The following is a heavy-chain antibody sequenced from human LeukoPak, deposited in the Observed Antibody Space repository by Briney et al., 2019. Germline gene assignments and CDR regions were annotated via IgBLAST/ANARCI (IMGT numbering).Heavy chain of an antibody. CDR2: VNPTSGIS. Sequence: ASVKVSCRASGYTFTTFYIHWVRQAPGQGLEWMGKVNPTSGISTYAQELQGRVTMTRDTSTSTVYMELSSLRSDDAAVYFCARERGYCSGSACYGSDYWGQGTLVTVSS. CDR3: ARERGYCSGSACYGSDY. J-gene: IGHJ4*02. D-gene: IGHD2-2*01. CDR1: GYTFTTFY. V-gene: IGHV1-46*01.